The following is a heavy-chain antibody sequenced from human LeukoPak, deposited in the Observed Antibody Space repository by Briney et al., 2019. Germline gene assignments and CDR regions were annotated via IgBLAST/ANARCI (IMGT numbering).Heavy chain of an antibody. CDR2: INHSGST. CDR3: ARGNMVRGAFDY. CDR1: GFTFSDYY. V-gene: IGHV4-34*01. D-gene: IGHD3-10*01. J-gene: IGHJ4*02. Sequence: GSLRLSCAASGFTFSDYYMSWIRQPPGKGLEWIGEINHSGSTNYNPSLKSRVTISVDTSKNQFSLKLSSVTAADTAVYYCARGNMVRGAFDYWGQGTLVTVSS.